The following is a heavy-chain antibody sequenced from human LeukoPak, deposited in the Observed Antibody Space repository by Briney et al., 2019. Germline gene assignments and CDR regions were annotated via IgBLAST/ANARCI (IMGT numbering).Heavy chain of an antibody. CDR3: ARSSGSSGWYGFDY. Sequence: SETLSLTCTVSGGSISSYYWSWIRQPPGKGLEWIGYFYYSGSTNYNPSLKSRVTISVDTSNNQFSLKLSSVTAADMAVYYCARSSGSSGWYGFDYWGQGILVTVSS. V-gene: IGHV4-59*01. CDR1: GGSISSYY. D-gene: IGHD6-19*01. CDR2: FYYSGST. J-gene: IGHJ4*02.